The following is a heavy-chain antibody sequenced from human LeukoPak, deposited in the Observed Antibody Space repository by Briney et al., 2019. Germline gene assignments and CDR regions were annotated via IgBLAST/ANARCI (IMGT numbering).Heavy chain of an antibody. CDR2: ISAYNGNT. D-gene: IGHD2-21*02. CDR3: ARAGAYCGGDCYSYYYYYVDV. CDR1: GYTFTSYG. Sequence: ASVKVSCKASGYTFTSYGISWVRQAPGQGLEWMGWISAYNGNTNYAQKLQGRVTMTTDTSTSTAYMELRSLRSDDTAVYYCARAGAYCGGDCYSYYYYYVDVWGKGTTVTISS. V-gene: IGHV1-18*01. J-gene: IGHJ6*03.